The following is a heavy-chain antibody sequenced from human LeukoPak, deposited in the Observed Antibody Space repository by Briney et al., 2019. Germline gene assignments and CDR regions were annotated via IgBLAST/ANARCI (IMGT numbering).Heavy chain of an antibody. V-gene: IGHV1-18*01. D-gene: IGHD6-19*01. CDR3: ARVNIGGWYSLLGY. Sequence: GASVKVSCKASGYAFTSYGISRVRQAPGQGLEWMGWISEYNGNTNYAQKFQGRVTMTTDTSTSTAYMELRSLRSDDTAVYYCARVNIGGWYSLLGYWGQGTLVTVSS. J-gene: IGHJ4*02. CDR1: GYAFTSYG. CDR2: ISEYNGNT.